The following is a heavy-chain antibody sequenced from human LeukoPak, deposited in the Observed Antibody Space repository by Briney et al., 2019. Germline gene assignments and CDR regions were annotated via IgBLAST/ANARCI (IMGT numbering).Heavy chain of an antibody. V-gene: IGHV3-30*04. CDR1: GFTFSSYA. CDR3: ARDPSYGDYVGSFDY. Sequence: GGSLRLSCAASGFTFSSYAMHWVRQAPGKGLEWVAVISYDGSNKYYADSVKGRFTISRDNSKNTLYLQMNSLRAEDTAVYYSARDPSYGDYVGSFDYWGQGTLVTVSS. J-gene: IGHJ4*02. CDR2: ISYDGSNK. D-gene: IGHD4-17*01.